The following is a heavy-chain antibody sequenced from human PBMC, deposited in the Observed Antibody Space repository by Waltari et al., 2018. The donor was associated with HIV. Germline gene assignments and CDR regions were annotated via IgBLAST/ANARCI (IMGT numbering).Heavy chain of an antibody. J-gene: IGHJ4*02. V-gene: IGHV3-74*01. CDR1: GRSFGTSG. CDR2: IDQDGSRI. Sequence: EVQLGESGGGWVRTGLSLGLSCAASGRSFGTSGMHWVGQVPGKGPVGVSRIDQDGSRISYADSVKGRFTISRDNARNILYLQMNSLRVEDTAVYYCARMTSPYFIDYWGLGTLVTVSS. D-gene: IGHD2-21*02. CDR3: ARMTSPYFIDY.